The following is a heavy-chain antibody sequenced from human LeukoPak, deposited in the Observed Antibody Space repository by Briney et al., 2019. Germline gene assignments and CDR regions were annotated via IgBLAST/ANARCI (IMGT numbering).Heavy chain of an antibody. V-gene: IGHV1-8*02. Sequence: GASVKVSCRASGYTFTDYYMHWVRQATGQGLEWMGWMNPNSGNTGYAQKFQGRVTMTRNTSISTAYMELSSLRSEDTAVYYCAREGSSNDYWGQGTLVTVSS. J-gene: IGHJ4*02. CDR1: GYTFTDYY. CDR2: MNPNSGNT. CDR3: AREGSSNDY. D-gene: IGHD6-13*01.